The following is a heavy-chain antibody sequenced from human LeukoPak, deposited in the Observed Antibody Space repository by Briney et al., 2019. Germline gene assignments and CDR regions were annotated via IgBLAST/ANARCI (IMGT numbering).Heavy chain of an antibody. CDR3: AREIIGSSSLPDY. D-gene: IGHD6-6*01. Sequence: PGGSLRLSCAASGFTFSSYEMNWVRQAPGKGLEWVSYISSSGSTIYYADSVKGRFTISSDNAKNSLYLQMNSLRAEDTAVYYCAREIIGSSSLPDYWGQGTLVTVSS. CDR2: ISSSGSTI. J-gene: IGHJ4*02. CDR1: GFTFSSYE. V-gene: IGHV3-48*03.